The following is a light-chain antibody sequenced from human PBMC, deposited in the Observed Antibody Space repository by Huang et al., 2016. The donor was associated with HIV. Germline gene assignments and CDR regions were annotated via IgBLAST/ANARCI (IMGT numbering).Light chain of an antibody. CDR1: QDIGSH. Sequence: DIQVTQSPSSLSASVGDRVTITCRASQDIGSHLNWYQQKPGKAPNVLIYAASTLESGVPSRVSGSGSGTDFTLSISSLQPEDFATYYCLQSYKTLTFGGGTRVEI. CDR3: LQSYKTLT. V-gene: IGKV1-39*01. CDR2: AAS. J-gene: IGKJ4*01.